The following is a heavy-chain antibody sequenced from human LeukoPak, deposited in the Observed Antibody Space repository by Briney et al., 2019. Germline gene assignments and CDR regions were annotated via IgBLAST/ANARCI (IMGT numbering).Heavy chain of an antibody. CDR2: ISGSGGST. J-gene: IGHJ4*02. Sequence: SGGSLRLSCAASGFTFSSYAMSWVRQAPGKGLEWVSAISGSGGSTYYADSVKGRFTISRDNSKNTLYLQMNSLRAEDTAVYYCAKDVYGDYGGLVYWGQGTLVTVSS. CDR3: AKDVYGDYGGLVY. CDR1: GFTFSSYA. D-gene: IGHD4-17*01. V-gene: IGHV3-23*01.